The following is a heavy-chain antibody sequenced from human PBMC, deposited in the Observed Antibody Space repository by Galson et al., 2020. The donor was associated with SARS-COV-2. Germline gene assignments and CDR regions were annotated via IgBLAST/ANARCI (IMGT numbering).Heavy chain of an antibody. J-gene: IGHJ5*02. D-gene: IGHD3-22*01. V-gene: IGHV3-23*01. CDR1: GFTFMYYA. CDR3: AKDPDISGSDNWFDP. CDR2: ISGSGGNT. Sequence: QAGGSLRLSCAASGFTFMYYAMTWVRQAPGKGLEWVSTISGSGGNTHYADSVKGRFTISRDNSKNTLYLQMDSLRGEDTAIYYCAKDPDISGSDNWFDPWGQGTLVTVSS.